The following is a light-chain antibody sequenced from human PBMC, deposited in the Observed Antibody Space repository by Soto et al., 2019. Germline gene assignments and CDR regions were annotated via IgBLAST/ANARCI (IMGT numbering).Light chain of an antibody. J-gene: IGKJ1*01. CDR3: QQYNSYRT. V-gene: IGKV1D-16*01. Sequence: DIKMTQSPSSVSASVGDRVTITCRASEAISSWLAWYQQKPGRAPKLLIYSASSLQNGAPSRFTGSGSGTDFTLTISSLQPDDFATYYCQQYNSYRTFGQGTKVDIK. CDR1: EAISSW. CDR2: SAS.